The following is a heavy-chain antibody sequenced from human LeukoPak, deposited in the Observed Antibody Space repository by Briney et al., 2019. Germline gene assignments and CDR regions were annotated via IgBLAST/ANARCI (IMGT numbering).Heavy chain of an antibody. J-gene: IGHJ5*02. CDR1: GGSISSGGYS. Sequence: SETLSLTCAVSGGSISSGGYSWSWIRQPPGKGLEWIGEINHSGSTNYNPSLKSRVAISVDTSKNQFSLKLSSVTAADTAVYYCARGSRGAYSLGPWGQGTLVTVSS. CDR3: ARGSRGAYSLGP. CDR2: INHSGST. D-gene: IGHD3-16*01. V-gene: IGHV4-34*01.